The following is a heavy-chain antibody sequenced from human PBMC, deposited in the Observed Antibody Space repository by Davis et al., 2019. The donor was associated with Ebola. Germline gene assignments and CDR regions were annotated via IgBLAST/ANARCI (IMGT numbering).Heavy chain of an antibody. Sequence: GGSLRLSCAASGFTFSSYAMSWVRQAPGKGLEWVSAISGSGGSIYYADSVKGRFTISRDNAKNSLYLQMNSLRAEDTAVYYCARGLYWPNYYYYGMDVWGQGTTVTVSS. D-gene: IGHD2-8*02. V-gene: IGHV3-23*01. CDR3: ARGLYWPNYYYYGMDV. J-gene: IGHJ6*02. CDR2: ISGSGGSI. CDR1: GFTFSSYA.